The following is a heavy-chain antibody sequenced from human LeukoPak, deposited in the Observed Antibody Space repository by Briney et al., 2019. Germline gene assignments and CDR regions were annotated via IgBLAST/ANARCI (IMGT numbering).Heavy chain of an antibody. CDR3: ARTNSSLDY. CDR2: INNDGSTT. J-gene: IGHJ4*02. CDR1: GFTFSSYW. V-gene: IGHV3-74*01. Sequence: GGSLRLSCAVSGFTFSSYWMHWVRQAPGKGLVWVSRINNDGSTTAYADSVKGRFTISRDNTKNTLYLQMNSLRAEDTAVYYCARTNSSLDYWGQGTLVTVSS. D-gene: IGHD6-19*01.